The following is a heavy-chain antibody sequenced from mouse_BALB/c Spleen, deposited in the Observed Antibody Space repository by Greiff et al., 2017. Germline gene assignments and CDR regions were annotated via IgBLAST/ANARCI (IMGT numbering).Heavy chain of an antibody. Sequence: VQRVESGPELKKPGETVKISCKASGYTFTDYSMHWVKQAPGKGLKWMGWINTETGEQTYADDFKGRFAFSLETSANTAYLQINNLKNEDTAKYFCARWLLEFASWGQGTLVTVSA. CDR1: GYTFTDYS. D-gene: IGHD2-3*01. V-gene: IGHV9-2-1*01. CDR3: ARWLLEFAS. CDR2: INTETGEQ. J-gene: IGHJ3*01.